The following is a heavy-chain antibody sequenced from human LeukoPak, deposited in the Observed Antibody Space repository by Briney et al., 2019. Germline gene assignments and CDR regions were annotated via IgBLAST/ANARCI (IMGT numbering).Heavy chain of an antibody. CDR2: TYYRSKWYN. V-gene: IGHV6-1*01. CDR1: GDSVSSQSAA. J-gene: IGHJ3*02. D-gene: IGHD3-22*01. CDR3: VRDYYDTSGYYEDAFDI. Sequence: SQTLSLPCAISGDSVSSQSAAWNWIRQSPSRGLEWLGRTYYRSKWYNDFALSVKSRIAINPDTSKNRFSLQLSSVTPEDTAVYYCVRDYYDTSGYYEDAFDIWGQGTMVTVSS.